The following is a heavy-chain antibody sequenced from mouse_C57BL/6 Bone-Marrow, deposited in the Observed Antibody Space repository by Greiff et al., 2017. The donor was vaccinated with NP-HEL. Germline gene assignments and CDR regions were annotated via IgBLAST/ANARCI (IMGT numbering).Heavy chain of an antibody. CDR3: ARGRDYGSSYVMSAMDY. V-gene: IGHV5-16*01. D-gene: IGHD1-1*01. CDR2: INYDGSST. CDR1: GFTFSDYY. Sequence: EVMLVESEGGLVQPGRSMKLSCTASGFTFSDYYMAWVRQVPEKGLEWVANINYDGSSTYYLDSLKSRFIISRDNAKNILYLQMSSLKSEDTATYYCARGRDYGSSYVMSAMDYWGQGTSVTVSS. J-gene: IGHJ4*01.